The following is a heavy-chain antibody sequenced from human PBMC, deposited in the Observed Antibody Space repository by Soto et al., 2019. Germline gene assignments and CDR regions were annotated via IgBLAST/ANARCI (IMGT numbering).Heavy chain of an antibody. CDR3: ARDHPYYYDSSEGPPFDY. Sequence: GASVKVSCKASGYTFTSYGISWVRQAPGQGLEWMGWISAYNGNTNYAQKLQGRVTMTTDTSTSTAYMELRSLRSDDTAVYYCARDHPYYYDSSEGPPFDYWGQGTLVTVSS. D-gene: IGHD3-22*01. CDR1: GYTFTSYG. J-gene: IGHJ4*02. CDR2: ISAYNGNT. V-gene: IGHV1-18*04.